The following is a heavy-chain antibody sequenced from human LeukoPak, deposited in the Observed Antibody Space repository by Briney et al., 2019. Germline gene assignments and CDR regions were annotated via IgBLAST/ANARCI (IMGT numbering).Heavy chain of an antibody. CDR2: IYYGGST. J-gene: IGHJ4*02. Sequence: SETLSLTCTVSGGSISSSSYYWGWIRQPPGKGLEWIGSIYYGGSTYYNPSLKSRVTISVDTSKNQFSLKLSSVTAADTAVYYCARLGEGYCSGGSCYHMGDDYFDYWGQGTLVTVSS. CDR1: GGSISSSSYY. V-gene: IGHV4-39*01. CDR3: ARLGEGYCSGGSCYHMGDDYFDY. D-gene: IGHD2-15*01.